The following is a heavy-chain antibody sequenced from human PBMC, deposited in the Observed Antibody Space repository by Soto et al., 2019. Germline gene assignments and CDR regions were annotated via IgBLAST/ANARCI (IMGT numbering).Heavy chain of an antibody. J-gene: IGHJ3*02. CDR1: DYSINSGYY. CDR2: IYHSGRT. V-gene: IGHV4-38-2*02. CDR3: ARESKYYYDSSGYSHAFDI. Sequence: KPSETLSLTCAVSDYSINSGYYWGWIRQPPGKGLEWIGSIYHSGRTYYNPSLKSRVTISVDTSKNQFSLKLSSVTAADTAVYYCARESKYYYDSSGYSHAFDIWGQGTMVTVSS. D-gene: IGHD3-22*01.